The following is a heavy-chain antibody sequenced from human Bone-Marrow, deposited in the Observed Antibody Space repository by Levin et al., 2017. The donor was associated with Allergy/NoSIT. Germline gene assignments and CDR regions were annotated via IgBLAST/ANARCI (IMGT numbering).Heavy chain of an antibody. CDR2: INPNSGDT. V-gene: IGHV1-2*06. Sequence: ASVKVSCKASGYTFSGYYIHWVRQAPGQGLEWMGRINPNSGDTDYSRKFQGRVTMTRDTSINTAYMDLSSLRSDDTAVYFCSTGSTEYFFDDYMDGWGIGTSVTVSS. CDR3: STGSTEYFFDDYMDG. CDR1: GYTFSGYY. J-gene: IGHJ6*03. D-gene: IGHD2-2*01.